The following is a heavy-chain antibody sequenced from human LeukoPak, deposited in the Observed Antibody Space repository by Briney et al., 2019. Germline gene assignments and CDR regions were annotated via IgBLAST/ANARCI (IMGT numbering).Heavy chain of an antibody. CDR3: ARGSTYYDSSGQVPFDY. CDR2: ISSSSTI. D-gene: IGHD3-22*01. CDR1: GFTFSTYS. V-gene: IGHV3-48*01. J-gene: IGHJ4*02. Sequence: GGSLRLSCAASGFTFSTYSMNWVRQAPGKGLEWVSYISSSSTIYYADSVKGRFTISRDNAKNSLYLQMNSLRAEDTAVYYCARGSTYYDSSGQVPFDYWGQGTLVTVSS.